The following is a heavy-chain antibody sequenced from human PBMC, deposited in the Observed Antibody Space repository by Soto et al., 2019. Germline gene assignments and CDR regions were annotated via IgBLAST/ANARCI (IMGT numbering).Heavy chain of an antibody. J-gene: IGHJ6*02. CDR2: MNPNSGNT. CDR3: ARGGYCGGDCYWGYYYYGMDV. V-gene: IGHV1-8*01. D-gene: IGHD2-21*02. Sequence: QVQLVQSGAEVKKPGASVKVSCKASGYTFTSYDINWVRQATGQGLEWMGWMNPNSGNTGYAQKFQGRVPMTRNTSISTAYMELSSLRSEDTAVYYCARGGYCGGDCYWGYYYYGMDVWGQGTTVTVSS. CDR1: GYTFTSYD.